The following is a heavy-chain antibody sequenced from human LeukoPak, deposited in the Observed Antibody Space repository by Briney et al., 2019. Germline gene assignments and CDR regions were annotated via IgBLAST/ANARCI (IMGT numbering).Heavy chain of an antibody. J-gene: IGHJ5*02. D-gene: IGHD2-15*01. CDR2: IYPGDSDT. CDR3: ARQYCSGGSCYGNWFDP. Sequence: GESLKISCKGSGYSFTSYWIGWVRQMPGKGLEWMGIIYPGDSDTSYSPSFQGQVTISADKSISTAYLQWSSLKASDTAMYYCARQYCSGGSCYGNWFDPWGQGTLVTVSS. CDR1: GYSFTSYW. V-gene: IGHV5-51*01.